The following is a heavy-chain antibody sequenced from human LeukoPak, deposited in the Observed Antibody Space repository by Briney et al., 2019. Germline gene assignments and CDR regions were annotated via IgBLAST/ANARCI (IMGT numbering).Heavy chain of an antibody. CDR1: GYTFTNHG. V-gene: IGHV1-18*01. CDR3: ARDEGYCTITTCYRNWFDP. D-gene: IGHD2-2*01. CDR2: ISTYYGNT. Sequence: ASVKVSCKASGYTFTNHGISWVRQAPGQGPEWMGWISTYYGNTNYAQKLQGRVTMTTDTSTSTAFMELRSLRSDDTAVYYCARDEGYCTITTCYRNWFDPWGQGTLVTVSS. J-gene: IGHJ5*02.